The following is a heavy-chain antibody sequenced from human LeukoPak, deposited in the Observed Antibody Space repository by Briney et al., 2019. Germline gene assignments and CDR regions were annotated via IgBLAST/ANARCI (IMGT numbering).Heavy chain of an antibody. CDR2: INHSGST. CDR3: ARDPHYYDSSGYYLYYYYGMDV. Sequence: SETLSLTCAVYGGSFSGYYWSWIRQPPGKGLEWIGEINHSGSTNYNPSLKSRVTISVDTSKNQFSLKLSSVTAADTAVYYCARDPHYYDSSGYYLYYYYGMDVWGQGTTVTASS. J-gene: IGHJ6*02. V-gene: IGHV4-34*01. CDR1: GGSFSGYY. D-gene: IGHD3-22*01.